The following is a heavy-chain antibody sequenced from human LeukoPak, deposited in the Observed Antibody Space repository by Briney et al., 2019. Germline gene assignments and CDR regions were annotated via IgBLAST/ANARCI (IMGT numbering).Heavy chain of an antibody. CDR1: GFTFSSYW. J-gene: IGHJ4*02. Sequence: GGSLRLSCAASGFTFSSYWTHWVRQAPGKGLVWVSRINSDGSSTIYADSVKGRFTISRDNAKNTLYLQMNSLRAEDTAVYYCARVLAAAGRNGLFDYWGQGTLVTVSS. V-gene: IGHV3-74*01. CDR3: ARVLAAAGRNGLFDY. CDR2: INSDGSST. D-gene: IGHD6-13*01.